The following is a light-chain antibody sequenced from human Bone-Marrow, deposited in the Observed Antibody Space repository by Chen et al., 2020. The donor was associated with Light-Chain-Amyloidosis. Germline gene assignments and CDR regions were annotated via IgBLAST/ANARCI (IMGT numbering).Light chain of an antibody. J-gene: IGKJ1*01. V-gene: IGKV2-30*02. CDR2: EVS. Sequence: DVVMTQSPLSLAVTLGQPASISCRSSQSLVHSNGNTYLNWFHQRPGQSPRRLIHEVSDRDSGGPDRIRGSGSGTDFTLKISRVESEDVGVYYCMQGTHWPWAFGQGTKVEI. CDR3: MQGTHWPWA. CDR1: QSLVHSNGNTY.